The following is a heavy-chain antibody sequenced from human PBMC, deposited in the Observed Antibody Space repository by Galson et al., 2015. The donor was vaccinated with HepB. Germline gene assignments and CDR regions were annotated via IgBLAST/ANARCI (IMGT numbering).Heavy chain of an antibody. CDR1: GGTFSSYA. CDR2: IIPIFGTA. CDR3: ARERGDGSWIDY. V-gene: IGHV1-69*13. J-gene: IGHJ4*02. D-gene: IGHD3-10*01. Sequence: SVKVSCKASGGTFSSYAISWVRQAPGQGLEWMGGIIPIFGTANYAQKFQGRVTITADGSTSTAYMELSSLRSEDTAVYYCARERGDGSWIDYWGQGTLVTVSP.